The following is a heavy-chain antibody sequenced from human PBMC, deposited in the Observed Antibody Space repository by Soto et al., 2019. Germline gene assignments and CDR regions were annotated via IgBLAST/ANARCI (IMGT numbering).Heavy chain of an antibody. Sequence: SETLSLTCTVSGGSISSYYWSWIRQPPGKGLEWIGYIYYSGSTNYNPSLKSRVTISVDTSKNQFSLKLSSVTAADTAVYYCARHDGGYDFFDYWGQGTLVTVSS. CDR1: GGSISSYY. V-gene: IGHV4-59*08. D-gene: IGHD5-12*01. CDR2: IYYSGST. J-gene: IGHJ4*02. CDR3: ARHDGGYDFFDY.